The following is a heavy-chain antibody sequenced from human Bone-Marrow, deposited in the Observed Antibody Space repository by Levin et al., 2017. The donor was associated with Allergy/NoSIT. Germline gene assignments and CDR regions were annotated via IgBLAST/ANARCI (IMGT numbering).Heavy chain of an antibody. Sequence: SSETLSLTCPVSGVTITATNYYWGWIRQPPGKGLEWIGSIYSTGTTYYNPSLRSRVTISVDTSNNQFSLKMISAAATDSATYYCAAGTGTSFHYVDVWGRGATVTVPS. V-gene: IGHV4-39*01. J-gene: IGHJ6*03. CDR1: GVTITATNYY. D-gene: IGHD3/OR15-3a*01. CDR3: AAGTGTSFHYVDV. CDR2: IYSTGTT.